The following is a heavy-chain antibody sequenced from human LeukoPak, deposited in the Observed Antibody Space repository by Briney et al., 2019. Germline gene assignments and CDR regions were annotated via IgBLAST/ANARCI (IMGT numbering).Heavy chain of an antibody. CDR3: AKDLDRRIAAASTSFDY. Sequence: PGGSLRLSCAASGFTFSSYAMSWVRQAPGKGLEWVSAISGSGGSTYYADSVKGRFTISRDNSKNTLYLQMNSLSAEDTAVYYCAKDLDRRIAAASTSFDYWGQGTLVTVSS. D-gene: IGHD6-13*01. CDR2: ISGSGGST. V-gene: IGHV3-23*01. CDR1: GFTFSSYA. J-gene: IGHJ4*02.